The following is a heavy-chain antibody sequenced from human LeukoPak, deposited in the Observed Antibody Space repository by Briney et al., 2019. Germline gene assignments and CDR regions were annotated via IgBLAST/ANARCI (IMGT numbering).Heavy chain of an antibody. V-gene: IGHV1-24*01. CDR1: GYTLTELS. Sequence: GASEKVSCKVSGYTLTELSMHWVRQAPGKGLEWMGGFDPEDGETIYAQKFQGGVTMTEDTSTDTAYMELSSLRSEDTAVYYCATGVGYSSGWYTLDYWGQGTLVTVSS. D-gene: IGHD6-19*01. CDR2: FDPEDGET. CDR3: ATGVGYSSGWYTLDY. J-gene: IGHJ4*02.